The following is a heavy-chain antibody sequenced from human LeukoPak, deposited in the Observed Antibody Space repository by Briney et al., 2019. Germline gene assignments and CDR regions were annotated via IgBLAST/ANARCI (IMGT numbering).Heavy chain of an antibody. J-gene: IGHJ6*03. CDR1: GFTFSSNA. D-gene: IGHD3-3*01. CDR3: AKDRTSRYDFWSGSYSHYYYYYMDV. CDR2: IGGSGGST. V-gene: IGHV3-23*01. Sequence: GGSLRLSCAVSGFTFSSNAMSWVRQAPGKGLEWVSAIGGSGGSTYYADSVKGRFTISGDNSKNTLYLQMNSPRAEDTALYYCAKDRTSRYDFWSGSYSHYYYYYMDVWGKGTTVTVSS.